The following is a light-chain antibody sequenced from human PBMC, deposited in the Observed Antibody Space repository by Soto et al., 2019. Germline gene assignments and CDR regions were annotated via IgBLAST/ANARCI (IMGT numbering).Light chain of an antibody. CDR3: QQYDSSPLT. Sequence: EIVLTQSPGTLSLPPGERATLSCRASQSVSSSYLAWYQQKPGQAPRLLIYGASSRATGIPHRFSGSGSGTYFTLTISRVEPEDFAVYNCQQYDSSPLTFGGGTKVEIK. V-gene: IGKV3-20*01. CDR1: QSVSSSY. CDR2: GAS. J-gene: IGKJ4*01.